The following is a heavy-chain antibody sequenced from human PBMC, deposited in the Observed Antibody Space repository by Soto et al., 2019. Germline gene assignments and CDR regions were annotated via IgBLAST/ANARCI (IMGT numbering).Heavy chain of an antibody. D-gene: IGHD2-21*02. J-gene: IGHJ1*01. CDR3: ARRFVVVTPLVD. CDR1: GYTFTSYA. CDR2: INAGNGNT. V-gene: IGHV1-3*05. Sequence: QVQVVQSGAEEKKPGASVKVSCKASGYTFTSYAMHWVRQAPGQRLEWMGWINAGNGNTKYSQKFQGRVTITRDTSASTAYMELSTMNSEGTASYFCARRFVVVTPLVDWRQGTLVSVSS.